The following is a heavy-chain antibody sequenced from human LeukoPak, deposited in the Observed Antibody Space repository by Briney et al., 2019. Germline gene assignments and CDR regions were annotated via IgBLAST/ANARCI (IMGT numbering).Heavy chain of an antibody. Sequence: GGSLRLSCAASGFTFSSIAMSWVRPAPDKGLEWVSTISGSGGGTYYADSVKGRFTISRDDSRNTLYLQMNSLRADDTAVYYCAKDLGRYRNNFFDYWGQGNLVTVSS. D-gene: IGHD1-26*01. J-gene: IGHJ4*02. CDR1: GFTFSSIA. V-gene: IGHV3-23*01. CDR2: ISGSGGGT. CDR3: AKDLGRYRNNFFDY.